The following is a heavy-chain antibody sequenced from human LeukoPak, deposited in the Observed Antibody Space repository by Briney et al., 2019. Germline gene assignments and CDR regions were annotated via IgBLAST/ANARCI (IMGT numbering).Heavy chain of an antibody. Sequence: GGSLRLSCAASGFTVSNNYMSWVRQAPGRGLEWVSLIHRGGTTYHADSVKGRFTISRDNSKNTVYFQMNSLRAEDTAVYYCARDLCSSTSCYAGWFDPWGQGTLVTVSS. CDR1: GFTVSNNY. CDR3: ARDLCSSTSCYAGWFDP. CDR2: IHRGGTT. V-gene: IGHV3-53*01. J-gene: IGHJ5*02. D-gene: IGHD2-2*01.